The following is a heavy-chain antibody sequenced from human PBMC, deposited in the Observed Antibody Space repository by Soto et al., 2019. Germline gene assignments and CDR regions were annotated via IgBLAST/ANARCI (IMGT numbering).Heavy chain of an antibody. CDR2: LNPNTGNS. CDR1: GYTFTSYD. D-gene: IGHD1-1*01. V-gene: IGHV1-8*01. J-gene: IGHJ4*02. Sequence: QVQLVQSGAEVRKPGASVKVSCEASGYTFTSYDIYWVRQATGQGLEWMGWLNPNTGNSGYAQKFGGRFTVTSDTSINTVHMELSSVRSEDTAVYYCARRAETNGWNGFGADKYYFDFWGQGTLVTVSS. CDR3: ARRAETNGWNGFGADKYYFDF.